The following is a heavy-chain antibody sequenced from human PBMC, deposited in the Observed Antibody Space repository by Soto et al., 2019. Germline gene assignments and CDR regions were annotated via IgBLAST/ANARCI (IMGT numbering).Heavy chain of an antibody. CDR2: ISDDGSNK. V-gene: IGHV3-30-3*01. J-gene: IGHJ4*02. CDR1: GFTFSSCA. D-gene: IGHD3-3*01. CDR3: AREAVRITIFGVVTRQDYFHX. Sequence: GGSLRLSCAASGFTFSSCAMHWVRQAPGKGLEWVAFISDDGSNKCYAYSVKGRITISRDNSKNTLYLKMNSLIAEDTAVYYWAREAVRITIFGVVTRQDYFHXWGQVTLVTVSX.